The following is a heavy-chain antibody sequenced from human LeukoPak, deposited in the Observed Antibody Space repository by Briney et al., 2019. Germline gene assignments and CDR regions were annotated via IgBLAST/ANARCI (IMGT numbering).Heavy chain of an antibody. D-gene: IGHD4-23*01. CDR1: GFIFNSYS. J-gene: IGHJ3*02. V-gene: IGHV3-21*01. CDR2: LSSSSSYK. Sequence: GGSLRLSCAASGFIFNSYSMNWVRQAPGKGLEWVSSLSSSSSYKYYADSVKGRFTISRDNSKNTLYLQMNSLRAEDTAVYYCAKDGYGGAFDIWGQGTMVTVSS. CDR3: AKDGYGGAFDI.